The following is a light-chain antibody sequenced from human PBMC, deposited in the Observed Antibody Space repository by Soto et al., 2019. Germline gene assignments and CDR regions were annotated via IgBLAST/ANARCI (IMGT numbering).Light chain of an antibody. Sequence: DIQMTQSPSSLSAYVGDRVTINCRASESISRHLNWYQQKPGKAPNLLIYAASTLQNGVPSRFSGSGAGTYFTPTISSLQPEEFATYDCQQSYSTLSISFGQGTRLEIK. CDR2: AAS. CDR1: ESISRH. V-gene: IGKV1-39*01. J-gene: IGKJ5*01. CDR3: QQSYSTLSIS.